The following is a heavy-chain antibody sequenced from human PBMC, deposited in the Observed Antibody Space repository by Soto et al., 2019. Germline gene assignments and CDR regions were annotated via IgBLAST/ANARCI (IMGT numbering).Heavy chain of an antibody. CDR2: IYSSENT. V-gene: IGHV4-39*07. Sequence: PSETLSLTCTVSGGSVSSSSYSWGWIRQPPGKGLEWIGTIYSSENTYYNTSLMSRVTISLDTSKNQFSLKLSSVTAADTAVYFCVRDYTTNWPNWFGPWGQGTLVT. J-gene: IGHJ5*02. CDR1: GGSVSSSSYS. D-gene: IGHD3-16*01. CDR3: VRDYTTNWPNWFGP.